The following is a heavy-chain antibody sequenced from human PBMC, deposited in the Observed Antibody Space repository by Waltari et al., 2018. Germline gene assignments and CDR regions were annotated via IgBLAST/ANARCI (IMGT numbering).Heavy chain of an antibody. Sequence: EVQLVESGGGLVQPGGSLRLSCAASGFTFSSYEMNWVRQAPGKGLEWVSYISSSGSTIYYADSVKGRFTISRDNAKNSLYLQMNSLRAEDTAVYYCARDGGYCSSTSCSPFDYWGQGTLVTVSS. V-gene: IGHV3-48*03. CDR1: GFTFSSYE. CDR2: ISSSGSTI. CDR3: ARDGGYCSSTSCSPFDY. J-gene: IGHJ4*02. D-gene: IGHD2-2*01.